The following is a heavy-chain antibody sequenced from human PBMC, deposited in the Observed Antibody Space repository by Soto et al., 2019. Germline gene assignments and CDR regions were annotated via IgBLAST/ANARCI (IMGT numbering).Heavy chain of an antibody. CDR3: ARGYYDILTGYYRSRDYYYGMDV. CDR2: IIPIFGTA. J-gene: IGHJ6*02. D-gene: IGHD3-9*01. V-gene: IGHV1-69*01. CDR1: GGTLSSYA. Sequence: QVQLVQSGAEVKKPGSSVKVSCKASGGTLSSYAISWVRQAPGQGLEWMGGIIPIFGTANYAQKFQGRVTITADESTSTAYMELSSLRSEDTAVYYCARGYYDILTGYYRSRDYYYGMDVWGQGTTVTVSS.